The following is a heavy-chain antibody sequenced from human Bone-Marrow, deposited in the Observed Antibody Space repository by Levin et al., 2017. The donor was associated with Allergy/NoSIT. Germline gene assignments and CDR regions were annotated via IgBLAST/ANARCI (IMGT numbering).Heavy chain of an antibody. V-gene: IGHV3-23*01. D-gene: IGHD4-17*01. CDR1: GFTFSSYV. Sequence: PGGSLRLSCAASGFTFSSYVMSWVRQAPGKGLEWISGISGTSMSRYYANSVKGRVTISRANSKNTLYLQMVGLRAADTAVYYCAKDYWQSLNTVPTNNLFDSWGQGTLVTVSS. CDR3: AKDYWQSLNTVPTNNLFDS. CDR2: ISGTSMSR. J-gene: IGHJ5*01.